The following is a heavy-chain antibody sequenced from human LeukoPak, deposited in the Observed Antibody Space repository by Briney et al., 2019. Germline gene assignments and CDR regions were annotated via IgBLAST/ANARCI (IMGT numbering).Heavy chain of an antibody. V-gene: IGHV3-23*01. J-gene: IGHJ4*02. CDR2: ISGSGDNT. CDR1: GFTVNSYA. CDR3: AKDARGYSYGDFDY. D-gene: IGHD5-18*01. Sequence: PGGSLRLSFAASGFTVNSYAMSWVRQGPGKGLEWVSTISGSGDNTYYADSVRDRFTISRDNSKNTLYLQMNSLRAEDTAVYYCAKDARGYSYGDFDYWGQGTLVTVSS.